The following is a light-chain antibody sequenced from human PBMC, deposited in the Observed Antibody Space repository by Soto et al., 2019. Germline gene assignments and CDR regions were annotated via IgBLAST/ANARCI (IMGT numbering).Light chain of an antibody. J-gene: IGKJ3*01. V-gene: IGKV1-27*01. CDR3: QKYSSAPFT. CDR2: AAS. CDR1: QGISNF. Sequence: DIPMTQSPSSLSASVGDRVTITCRASQGISNFLVWYQQKPGKVPKVLIYAASTLQSGVPSRFSGSGSGTDFTLTISRLQPDDVASYYCQKYSSAPFTFGPGTKVDIK.